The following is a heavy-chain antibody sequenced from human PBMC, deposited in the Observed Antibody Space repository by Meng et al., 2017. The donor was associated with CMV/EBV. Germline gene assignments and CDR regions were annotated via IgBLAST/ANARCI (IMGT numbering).Heavy chain of an antibody. Sequence: GESLKISCAASGFTFSSYAMSWVRQAPGKGLEWVSAISGSGGSTYYADSVKGRFTISRDNSKNTLYLQMNSLRAEDTAVYYCARDSSSWYSRDYYYYGMDVWGQGTTVTVSS. CDR3: ARDSSSWYSRDYYYYGMDV. J-gene: IGHJ6*02. V-gene: IGHV3-23*01. D-gene: IGHD6-13*01. CDR1: GFTFSSYA. CDR2: ISGSGGST.